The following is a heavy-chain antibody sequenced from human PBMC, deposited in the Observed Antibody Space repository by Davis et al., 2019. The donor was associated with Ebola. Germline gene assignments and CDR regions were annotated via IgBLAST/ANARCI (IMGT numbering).Heavy chain of an antibody. CDR3: ARFEVMKNSFDI. V-gene: IGHV3-48*03. Sequence: GESLKISCAASGFTFSSYEMNWVRQGPGKGLEWVSYISSSGSTIYYADSVKGRFTSSRDNTKNSLYLQMNSLRGEDTAVYFCARFEVMKNSFDIWGQGTVVTVSS. CDR1: GFTFSSYE. J-gene: IGHJ3*02. CDR2: ISSSGSTI. D-gene: IGHD2-21*01.